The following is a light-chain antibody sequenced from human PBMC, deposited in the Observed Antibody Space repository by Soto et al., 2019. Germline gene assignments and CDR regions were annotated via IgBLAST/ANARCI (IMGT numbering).Light chain of an antibody. CDR2: DNN. CDR3: GTWDSSLSVGV. V-gene: IGLV1-51*01. J-gene: IGLJ2*01. CDR1: SSNIGNNY. Sequence: QSVLTQPPSVSAAPGQKVTISCSGGSSNIGNNYVSWYQQFPGTAPKLLIYDNNKRPSGVPDRFSGSKSGTSATLAITGLQTGDEADYYCGTWDSSLSVGVFGGGTKVTVL.